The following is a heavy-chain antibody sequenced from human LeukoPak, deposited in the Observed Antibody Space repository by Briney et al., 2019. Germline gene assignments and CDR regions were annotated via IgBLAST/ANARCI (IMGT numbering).Heavy chain of an antibody. J-gene: IGHJ5*02. CDR1: GYTFTGYY. CDR2: INPNSGGT. D-gene: IGHD2-2*01. Sequence: ASVKVSCKASGYTFTGYYMHWVRQAPGQGLEWMGWINPNSGGTNYAQKFQGRVTMTRDTSISTAYMELSRLRSDDTAVYYCARAPRYCSSTSCYFGWFDPWGQGTLVTVSS. CDR3: ARAPRYCSSTSCYFGWFDP. V-gene: IGHV1-2*02.